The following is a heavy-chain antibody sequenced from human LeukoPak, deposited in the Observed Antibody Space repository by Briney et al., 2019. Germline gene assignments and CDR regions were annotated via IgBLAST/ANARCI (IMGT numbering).Heavy chain of an antibody. CDR2: IYYSGST. D-gene: IGHD1-20*01. V-gene: IGHV4-59*01. CDR3: ARALRARITGTTASVYGMDV. J-gene: IGHJ6*02. Sequence: PSETLSLTCTVSGGSISSYYWSWIRQPPGKGLEWIGYIYYSGSTNYNPSLKSRVTISVDTSKNQFSLKLSSVPAADTAVYYCARALRARITGTTASVYGMDVWGQGTTVTVSS. CDR1: GGSISSYY.